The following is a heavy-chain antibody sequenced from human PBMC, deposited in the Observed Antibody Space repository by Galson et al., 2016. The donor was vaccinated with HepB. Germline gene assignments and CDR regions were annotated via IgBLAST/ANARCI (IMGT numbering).Heavy chain of an antibody. CDR1: GFTFSSTA. V-gene: IGHV3-23*01. CDR3: AKDRHYWSSIDY. J-gene: IGHJ4*02. D-gene: IGHD1-1*01. Sequence: SLRLSCAASGFTFSSTAMDWVRQAPGKGLEWVAGVGSGGSDTHYADLAKGRFTISRDNSNNIVYLQMNNLRAEDTAVYYCAKDRHYWSSIDYWGQGSLVTVSS. CDR2: VGSGGSDT.